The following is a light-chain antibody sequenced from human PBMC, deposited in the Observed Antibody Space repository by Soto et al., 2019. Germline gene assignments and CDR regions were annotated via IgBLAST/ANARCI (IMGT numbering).Light chain of an antibody. CDR3: QQRSNWPRVT. V-gene: IGKV3-11*01. CDR2: DVS. Sequence: EVVLTQSPATLSLSPGERATLSCRASQSVSSYLAWYQQKPGQAPRLLIYDVSNRATGIPARFSGSGSGTDFTLTISSLEAEDFAVYYCQQRSNWPRVTFGPGTKVDIK. J-gene: IGKJ3*01. CDR1: QSVSSY.